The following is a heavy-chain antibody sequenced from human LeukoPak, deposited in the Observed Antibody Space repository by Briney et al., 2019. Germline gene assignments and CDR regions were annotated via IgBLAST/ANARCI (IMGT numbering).Heavy chain of an antibody. D-gene: IGHD3-16*01. CDR3: XRGGGLDV. CDR2: INHNGNVN. V-gene: IGHV3-7*03. J-gene: IGHJ6*02. Sequence: PGGSLRLSCAASGFTFSSYWMNWARQAPGKGLEWVASINHNGNVNYYVDSVKGRFTISRDNAKNSLYLQMSNLRAEDTAVYFCXRGGGLDVWGQGATVTVSS. CDR1: GFTFSSYW.